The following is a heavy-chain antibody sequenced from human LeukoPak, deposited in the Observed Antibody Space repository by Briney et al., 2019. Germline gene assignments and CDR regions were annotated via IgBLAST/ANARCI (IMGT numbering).Heavy chain of an antibody. Sequence: GGSLRLSCAASGFTFSSYAMSWVRQAPGKGLEWVSAISGSGGSTYYADSVKGRFTISRDNSKNTLYLQMNSLRAEDTAVYYCAKQPYYDFWSGYYVANWFEPWGQGTLVSVSS. CDR3: AKQPYYDFWSGYYVANWFEP. V-gene: IGHV3-23*01. CDR1: GFTFSSYA. D-gene: IGHD3-3*01. J-gene: IGHJ5*02. CDR2: ISGSGGST.